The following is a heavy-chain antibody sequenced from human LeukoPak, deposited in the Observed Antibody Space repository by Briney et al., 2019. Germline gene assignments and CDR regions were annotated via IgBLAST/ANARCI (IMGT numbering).Heavy chain of an antibody. CDR1: GDTFTRFQ. CDR3: AKRPDAYGDFVFC. V-gene: IGHV1-69*02. J-gene: IGHJ4*02. CDR2: IIPIFGIT. Sequence: ASVKVSCKASGDTFTRFQINWVRLAPGRGLDWMGKIIPIFGITHYAPHFQGRLTMTADTSTNTAYMELSSLKYDDTAVYYCAKRPDAYGDFVFCWGQGTLVTVTS. D-gene: IGHD4-17*01.